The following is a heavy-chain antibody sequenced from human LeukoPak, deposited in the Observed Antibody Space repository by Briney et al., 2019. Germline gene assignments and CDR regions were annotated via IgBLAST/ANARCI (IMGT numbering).Heavy chain of an antibody. Sequence: GASVKVSCKASGYTFTSYAMNWVRQAPGQGLEWMGWINTNTGNPTYAQGFTGRFVFSLDTSVSTAYLQISSLKAEDTAVYYCARDLGITIFGVVTPDAFDIWGQGTMVTVSS. D-gene: IGHD3-3*01. V-gene: IGHV7-4-1*02. CDR1: GYTFTSYA. CDR2: INTNTGNP. J-gene: IGHJ3*02. CDR3: ARDLGITIFGVVTPDAFDI.